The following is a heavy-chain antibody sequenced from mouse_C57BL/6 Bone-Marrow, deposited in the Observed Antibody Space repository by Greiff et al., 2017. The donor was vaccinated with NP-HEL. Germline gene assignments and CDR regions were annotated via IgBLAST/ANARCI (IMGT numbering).Heavy chain of an antibody. J-gene: IGHJ2*01. Sequence: EVKVEESGGGLVQPGGSMKLSCAASGFTFSDAWMDWVRQSPEKGLEWGAEIRNKANNHATYYAESVKGRFTISRDDSKSSVYLQMNSLRAEDTGIYYCTDLGYYWGHGTTLTVSS. CDR3: TDLGYY. D-gene: IGHD3-2*02. V-gene: IGHV6-6*01. CDR1: GFTFSDAW. CDR2: IRNKANNHAT.